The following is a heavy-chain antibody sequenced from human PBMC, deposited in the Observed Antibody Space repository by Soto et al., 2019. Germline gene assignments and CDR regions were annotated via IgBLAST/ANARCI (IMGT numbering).Heavy chain of an antibody. CDR2: IFYSATN. J-gene: IGHJ1*01. CDR3: AAGAGWLRLDSRV. D-gene: IGHD5-12*01. V-gene: IGHV4-39*02. Sequence: SQTMSLTWPLAAASISSICNYCGWHRKHPGKGLEGSWSIFYSATNHYTPTLRMRLSISVDTSKSVLSLKLSSLTAAATAIYYCAAGAGWLRLDSRVWGQGTLATVSS. CDR1: AASISSICNY.